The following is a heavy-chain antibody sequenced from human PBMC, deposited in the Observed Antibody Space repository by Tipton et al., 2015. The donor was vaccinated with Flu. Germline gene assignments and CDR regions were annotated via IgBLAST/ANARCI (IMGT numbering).Heavy chain of an antibody. CDR3: ARDHPPSITVLGEITDYFGMDV. CDR2: ISSSGDTI. Sequence: GSLRLSCAASGFTFSDDYMSWIRQAPGKGLEWVSHISSSGDTINYADSVKGRFTISRDNAKKSLYLQMNSLRAEDTAVYYCARDHPPSITVLGEITDYFGMDVWDQGTTVTVSS. D-gene: IGHD3-3*01. CDR1: GFTFSDDY. J-gene: IGHJ6*02. V-gene: IGHV3-11*01.